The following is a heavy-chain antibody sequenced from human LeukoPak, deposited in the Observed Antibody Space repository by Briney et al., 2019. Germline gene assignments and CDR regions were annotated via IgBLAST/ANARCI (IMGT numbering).Heavy chain of an antibody. CDR1: GFTVSSNY. Sequence: GGSLRLSCAASGFTVSSNYMNWVRQAPGKGLEWVSVIHSGGSTYYADAVKGRLTISRDNSKNTLYLQMNSLRAEDTAVYYCASLPLAYYYDSSGYYRTVDYWGQGTLVTVSS. D-gene: IGHD3-22*01. J-gene: IGHJ4*02. CDR2: IHSGGST. V-gene: IGHV3-53*05. CDR3: ASLPLAYYYDSSGYYRTVDY.